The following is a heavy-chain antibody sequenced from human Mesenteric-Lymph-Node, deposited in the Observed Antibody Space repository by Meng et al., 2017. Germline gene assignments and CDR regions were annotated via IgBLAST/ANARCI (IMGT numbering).Heavy chain of an antibody. CDR1: GGSVSGYY. Sequence: SETLSLTCAVYGGSVSGYYWSWIRQPAGKGLEWIGRIYTSGSTNYNPSLKSRVTISVDTSKNQFSLKLSSVTAADTAVYYCARGYSSGWSQEAIDYWGQGTLVTVSS. CDR3: ARGYSSGWSQEAIDY. V-gene: IGHV4-59*10. J-gene: IGHJ4*02. D-gene: IGHD6-19*01. CDR2: IYTSGST.